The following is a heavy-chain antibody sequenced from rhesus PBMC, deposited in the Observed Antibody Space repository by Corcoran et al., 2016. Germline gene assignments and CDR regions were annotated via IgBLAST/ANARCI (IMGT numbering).Heavy chain of an antibody. Sequence: QVQLVQSGAEVKKPGASVKVSCKASGFTFGSYAISWVRQAPGQGFEWMGLISPYKGNKGYAQNFQGRVTITTDTSTSTGYMELSSLRSEDTAVYYCTRGAAAGTHLDYWGQGVLVTVSS. CDR2: ISPYKGNK. CDR3: TRGAAAGTHLDY. CDR1: GFTFGSYA. D-gene: IGHD6-31*01. V-gene: IGHV1-1*01. J-gene: IGHJ4*01.